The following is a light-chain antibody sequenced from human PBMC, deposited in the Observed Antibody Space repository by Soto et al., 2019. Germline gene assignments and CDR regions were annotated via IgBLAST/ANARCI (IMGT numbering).Light chain of an antibody. CDR3: QQYHVWPPT. J-gene: IGKJ4*01. Sequence: EIVMTQSPATLAVSPGERATLSCRASQSVSSNLAWYQQKPGQTPKLLIYVASTRATGIPARFSGSGSGTEFTLTISSLQSEDFAVHYCQQYHVWPPTFGGGTKVEFK. CDR1: QSVSSN. V-gene: IGKV3-15*01. CDR2: VAS.